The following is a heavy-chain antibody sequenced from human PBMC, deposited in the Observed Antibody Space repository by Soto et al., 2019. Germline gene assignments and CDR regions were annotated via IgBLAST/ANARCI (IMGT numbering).Heavy chain of an antibody. CDR2: IYYSGST. D-gene: IGHD2-15*01. V-gene: IGHV4-39*01. J-gene: IGHJ4*02. CDR1: GGSISSSSYY. CDR3: AGQVASEIVVVVGATNFDY. Sequence: PSETLSLTCTVSGGSISSSSYYWGWIRQPPGKGLEWIGSIYYSGSTYYNPSLKSRVTISVDTSKNQFSLKLSSVTAADTAVYYCAGQVASEIVVVVGATNFDYWGQGTLVTVSS.